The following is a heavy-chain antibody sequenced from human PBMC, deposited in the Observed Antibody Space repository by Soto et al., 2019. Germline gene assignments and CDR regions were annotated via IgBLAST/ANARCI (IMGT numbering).Heavy chain of an antibody. CDR3: ARDGSGDGLDY. V-gene: IGHV1-69*01. J-gene: IGHJ4*02. Sequence: QVQLVQSGADVKKPGSSVKVSCKASGGTFSSYTVSWVRQAPGQGLEWMGGIMPIFGTVSYAQKFQGRVTITADESTSTAYMELSRLTSDDTAFYYCARDGSGDGLDYWGQGTLVTVSS. D-gene: IGHD7-27*01. CDR1: GGTFSSYT. CDR2: IMPIFGTV.